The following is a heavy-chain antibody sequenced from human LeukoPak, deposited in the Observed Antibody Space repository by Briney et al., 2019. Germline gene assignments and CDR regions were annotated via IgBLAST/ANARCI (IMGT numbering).Heavy chain of an antibody. J-gene: IGHJ4*02. CDR2: ISSSGSTI. Sequence: PGGSLRLSCAASGFTSSSYEMNWVRQAPGKGLEWVSYISSSGSTIYYADSVKGRFTISRDNAKNSLYLQMNSLRAEDTSVYYCAKDLGDSGWYVDYWGQGPLVTVSS. V-gene: IGHV3-48*03. D-gene: IGHD6-19*01. CDR1: GFTSSSYE. CDR3: AKDLGDSGWYVDY.